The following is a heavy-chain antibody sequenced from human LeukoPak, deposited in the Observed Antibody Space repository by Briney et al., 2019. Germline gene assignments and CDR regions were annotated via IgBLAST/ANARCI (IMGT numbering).Heavy chain of an antibody. CDR2: INHSGST. V-gene: IGHV4-34*01. CDR3: ARLTYYDYVWGSYRLDY. CDR1: GGSISSYY. Sequence: SETLSLTCTVSGGSISSYYWSWIRQPPGKGLEWIGEINHSGSTNYNPSLKSRVTISVDTSKNQFSLKLSSVTAADTAVYYCARLTYYDYVWGSYRLDYWGQGTLVTVSS. J-gene: IGHJ4*02. D-gene: IGHD3-16*02.